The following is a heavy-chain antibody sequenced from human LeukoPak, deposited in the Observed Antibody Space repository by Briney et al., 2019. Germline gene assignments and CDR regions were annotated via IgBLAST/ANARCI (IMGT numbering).Heavy chain of an antibody. Sequence: PGGSLRLSCAASGFTFSNYWMQWVRQAPGKGLVWVSRIKADGTATTYADSVEGRFTISRDNAKNTLYLEMNSLRAEDTAVYYCARCCGSDCYHKVPGDYWGEGTLVTVSS. D-gene: IGHD2-21*02. V-gene: IGHV3-74*03. J-gene: IGHJ4*02. CDR2: IKADGTAT. CDR1: GFTFSNYW. CDR3: ARCCGSDCYHKVPGDY.